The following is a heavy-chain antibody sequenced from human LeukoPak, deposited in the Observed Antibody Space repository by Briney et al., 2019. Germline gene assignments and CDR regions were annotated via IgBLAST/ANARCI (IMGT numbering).Heavy chain of an antibody. CDR2: ISGYQGST. D-gene: IGHD3-22*01. J-gene: IGHJ4*02. CDR1: GYTFTNYG. Sequence: ASVKVSCKASGYTFTNYGITWVRQAPGQGLEWMGWISGYQGSTKYAQNFQGRVTMTTDTSTSTAYMELRSLRSDDTAVYYCARDPSNTSGYNAWFDYWGQGTLVTVSS. V-gene: IGHV1-18*01. CDR3: ARDPSNTSGYNAWFDY.